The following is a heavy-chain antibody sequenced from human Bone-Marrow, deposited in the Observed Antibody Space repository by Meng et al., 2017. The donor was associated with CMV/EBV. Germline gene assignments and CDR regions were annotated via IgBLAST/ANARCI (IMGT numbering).Heavy chain of an antibody. CDR3: TRGFPGGGHAVLSDC. Sequence: SETLSLTCRVSGGSIGGYYWTWIRHSPGKRLEWIGWIHFSGTTSFNPSLKSRVTILIDASANQFSLNLKSVTAADTAVYYCTRGFPGGGHAVLSDCWGRGKLVTVSS. V-gene: IGHV4-59*01. CDR2: IHFSGTT. J-gene: IGHJ4*02. D-gene: IGHD3-16*01. CDR1: GGSIGGYY.